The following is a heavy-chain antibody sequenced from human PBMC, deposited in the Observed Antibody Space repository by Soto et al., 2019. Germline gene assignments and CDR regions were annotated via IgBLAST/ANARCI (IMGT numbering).Heavy chain of an antibody. CDR2: INHRGSS. J-gene: IGHJ6*02. D-gene: IGHD1-7*01. Sequence: SETLSLTCAVSGGSISSSNWWSWIRQSPGKGLEWIGEINHRGSSDYNPSLKSRVTLSIDASMNHVTLELTSVTAADTAVYYCARPDNRNSLYGVDVWGQGTAVTVSS. V-gene: IGHV4-4*02. CDR3: ARPDNRNSLYGVDV. CDR1: GGSISSSNW.